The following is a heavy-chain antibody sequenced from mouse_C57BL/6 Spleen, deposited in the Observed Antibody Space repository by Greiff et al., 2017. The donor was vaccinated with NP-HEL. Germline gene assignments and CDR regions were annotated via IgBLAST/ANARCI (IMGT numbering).Heavy chain of an antibody. CDR3: ASYGSQFPYFDY. V-gene: IGHV5-17*01. Sequence: DVKLVESGGGLVKPGGSLKLSCAASGFTFSDYGMHWVRQAPEKGLEWVAYISSGSSTIYYADTVKGRFTISRDNAKNTLFLQMTSLRSEDTAMYYCASYGSQFPYFDYWGQGTTLTVSS. D-gene: IGHD1-1*01. CDR2: ISSGSSTI. CDR1: GFTFSDYG. J-gene: IGHJ2*01.